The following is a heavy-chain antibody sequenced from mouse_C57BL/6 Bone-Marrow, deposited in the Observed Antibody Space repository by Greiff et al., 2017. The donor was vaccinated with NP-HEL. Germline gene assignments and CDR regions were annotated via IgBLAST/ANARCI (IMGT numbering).Heavy chain of an antibody. CDR1: GYTFTSYW. Sequence: VQLQQPVAELVQPGASVKMSCKASGYTFTSYWITWVKQRPGQGLAWIGDIYPGSGSTNYNEKFKSKATLTVDTSSSTAYMHLSSLTSEDSAVYYCARPFITTVVDYWGQGTTLTVSS. D-gene: IGHD1-1*01. CDR3: ARPFITTVVDY. CDR2: IYPGSGST. J-gene: IGHJ2*01. V-gene: IGHV1-55*01.